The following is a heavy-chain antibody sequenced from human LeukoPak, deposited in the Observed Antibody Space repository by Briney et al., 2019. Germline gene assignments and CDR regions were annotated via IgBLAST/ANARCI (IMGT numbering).Heavy chain of an antibody. D-gene: IGHD3-22*01. Sequence: GGSLRLSCAASGFTFSSYAMHWVRQAPGKGLEWVAVISYDGTNKYYADSVKGRFTISRDNSKNTLYLQMNSLRAEDTAVYYCARDKDYYDSSGDFDYWGQGTLVTASS. J-gene: IGHJ4*02. CDR3: ARDKDYYDSSGDFDY. V-gene: IGHV3-30-3*01. CDR1: GFTFSSYA. CDR2: ISYDGTNK.